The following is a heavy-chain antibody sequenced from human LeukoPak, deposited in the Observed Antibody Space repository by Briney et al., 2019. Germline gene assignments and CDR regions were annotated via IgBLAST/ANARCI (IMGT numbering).Heavy chain of an antibody. J-gene: IGHJ4*02. CDR3: ARAADSSSPGDFDY. V-gene: IGHV4-59*01. CDR2: IYYSGST. CDR1: GGSISSYY. D-gene: IGHD6-6*01. Sequence: PSETLPLTCTVSGGSISSYYWSWIRQPPGKGLEWIGYIYYSGSTNYNPSLKSRVTISVDTSKNQFSLKLSSVTAADTAVYYCARAADSSSPGDFDYWGQGTLVTVSS.